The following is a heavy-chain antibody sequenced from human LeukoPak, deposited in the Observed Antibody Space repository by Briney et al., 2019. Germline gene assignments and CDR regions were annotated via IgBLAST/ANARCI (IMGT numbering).Heavy chain of an antibody. CDR2: ISSSSSYT. CDR1: GFTFSDYY. CDR3: AKRAVGAAYYFDY. Sequence: PGGSLRLSCAASGFTFSDYYMSWISQAPGRGLEWVSYISSSSSYTDYADSVKGRFTISRDNSKNTLFLQMNSLRAEDTAVYYCAKRAVGAAYYFDYWGQGTLVTVSS. J-gene: IGHJ4*02. D-gene: IGHD2-15*01. V-gene: IGHV3-11*03.